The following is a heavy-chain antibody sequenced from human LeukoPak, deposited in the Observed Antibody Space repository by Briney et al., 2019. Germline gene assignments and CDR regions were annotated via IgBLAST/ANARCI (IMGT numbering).Heavy chain of an antibody. Sequence: SETLSLTCTVSGGSISSSSYYRGWIRQPPGKGLEWIGSIYYSGSTYYNPSLKSRVTISVDTSKNQFSLKLSSVTAPDTAVYYCAIQSSADYYDSSGYLFDYWGQGSLVTVSS. CDR2: IYYSGST. J-gene: IGHJ4*02. CDR3: AIQSSADYYDSSGYLFDY. V-gene: IGHV4-39*01. CDR1: GGSISSSSYY. D-gene: IGHD3-22*01.